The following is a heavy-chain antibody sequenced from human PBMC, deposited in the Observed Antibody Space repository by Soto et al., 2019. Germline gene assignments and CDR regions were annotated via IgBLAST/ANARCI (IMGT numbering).Heavy chain of an antibody. V-gene: IGHV1-69*01. Sequence: QVQLVQSGAEVKKPGSSVKVSCKVSGGIFTNNAISWVRQAPGQGLEWLGGVIPLFDTAYYAQIFRGRLRISADGPTTTAYLELSGLTSTDTAVYFCATGGHNDGYNFYHGMDVWGQGTTVTVS. D-gene: IGHD3-16*01. CDR2: VIPLFDTA. CDR3: ATGGHNDGYNFYHGMDV. CDR1: GGIFTNNA. J-gene: IGHJ6*02.